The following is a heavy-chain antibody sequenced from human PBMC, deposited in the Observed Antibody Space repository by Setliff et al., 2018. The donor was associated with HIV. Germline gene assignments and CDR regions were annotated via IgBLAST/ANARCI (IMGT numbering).Heavy chain of an antibody. CDR3: MRRRRAPGTADLEAY. J-gene: IGHJ4*01. CDR1: GYSFVNYW. V-gene: IGHV5-51*01. Sequence: GESLKISCKASGYSFVNYWIGWVRQMPGKGLEWIGVIWPADSDTRYSPSFQGQVTISADRSITTAYLQWSSLRASDTAMYYCMRRRRAPGTADLEAYWGQGTLVTVSS. CDR2: IWPADSDT. D-gene: IGHD2-21*02.